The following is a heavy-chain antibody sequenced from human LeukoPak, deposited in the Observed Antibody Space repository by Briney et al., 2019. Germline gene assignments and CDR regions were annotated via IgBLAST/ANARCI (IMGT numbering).Heavy chain of an antibody. Sequence: SETLSLTCAVSGYSISSGYYWGWIRQPPGKGLEWIGSIYHSGSTYYNPSLKSRVTISVDTSKNQFSLKLSSVTAADTAVYYCARQGPSSSSEPFDIWGQGTMVTVSS. V-gene: IGHV4-38-2*01. CDR2: IYHSGST. CDR1: GYSISSGYY. CDR3: ARQGPSSSSEPFDI. D-gene: IGHD6-13*01. J-gene: IGHJ3*02.